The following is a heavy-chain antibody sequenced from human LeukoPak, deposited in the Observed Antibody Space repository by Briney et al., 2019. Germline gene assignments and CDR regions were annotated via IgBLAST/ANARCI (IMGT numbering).Heavy chain of an antibody. D-gene: IGHD3-22*01. CDR2: IYSSGST. V-gene: IGHV4-59*10. CDR3: ATGNYYDSSGYYANAFDI. Sequence: PSETLSLTCAVYGGSFSGYYWSWIRQPAGKGLEWIGRIYSSGSTNYNPSLKSRVTMSVDTSKNQFSLKLSSVTAADTAVYYCATGNYYDSSGYYANAFDIWGQGTMVTVSS. CDR1: GGSFSGYY. J-gene: IGHJ3*02.